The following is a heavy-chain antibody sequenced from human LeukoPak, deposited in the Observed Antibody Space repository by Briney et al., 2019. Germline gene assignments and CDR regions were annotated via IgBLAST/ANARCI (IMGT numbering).Heavy chain of an antibody. V-gene: IGHV3-23*01. CDR1: GFTFSSYA. CDR2: MSADGGGT. D-gene: IGHD2-15*01. Sequence: GGSLGLSCAASGFTFSSYAMSWVRQAPGKGLEWVSAMSADGGGTYIADSLKGRCTISRDNSKSTLSLQMNSLRAEDTAIYYCAKSSGASTYYFDYWGQGILVTVS. CDR3: AKSSGASTYYFDY. J-gene: IGHJ4*02.